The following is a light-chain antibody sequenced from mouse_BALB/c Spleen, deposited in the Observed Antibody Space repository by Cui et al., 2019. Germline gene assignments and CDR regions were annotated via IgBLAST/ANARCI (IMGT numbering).Light chain of an antibody. CDR2: NAK. CDR3: QHFWSTPFT. Sequence: DIQMTQSPASLSASVGETVTITCRASGNIPNYLAWYQQKQGKSPQLLVYNAKNLADGVPSRFSGSGSGTQYSLKINSLQPEDFGSYYCQHFWSTPFTFGSGTKLEIK. V-gene: IGKV12-41*01. J-gene: IGKJ4*01. CDR1: GNIPNY.